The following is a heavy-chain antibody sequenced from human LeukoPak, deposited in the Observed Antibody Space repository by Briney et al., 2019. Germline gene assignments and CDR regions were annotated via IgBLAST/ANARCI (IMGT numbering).Heavy chain of an antibody. CDR1: GGSISSGVYY. V-gene: IGHV4-31*03. J-gene: IGHJ6*02. Sequence: SETLSLTCTVSGGSISSGVYYWSWIRQHPGKGREWIGYICYSGSTYYNPSLKSRVTLSLDTSKTQFSLKVSSVTAADRAVYYCARARWVTMVRGVPLYYYYYGMDVWGQGTTVTVSS. CDR3: ARARWVTMVRGVPLYYYYYGMDV. D-gene: IGHD3-10*01. CDR2: ICYSGST.